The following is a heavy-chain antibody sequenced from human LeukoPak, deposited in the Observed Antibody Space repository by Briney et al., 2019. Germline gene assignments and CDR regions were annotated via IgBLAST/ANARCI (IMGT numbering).Heavy chain of an antibody. V-gene: IGHV4-31*03. CDR3: ARSVGAKYYYDSSFDY. J-gene: IGHJ4*02. CDR1: GGSISSGGYY. CDR2: IYYSGST. D-gene: IGHD3-22*01. Sequence: SETLSLTCTVSGGSISSGGYYWSWIRQHPGKGLEWIGYIYYSGSTYYNPSLKSRVTISVDTSKNQFSLKLSSVTAADTAVYYCARSVGAKYYYDSSFDYWGQGTLVTVSS.